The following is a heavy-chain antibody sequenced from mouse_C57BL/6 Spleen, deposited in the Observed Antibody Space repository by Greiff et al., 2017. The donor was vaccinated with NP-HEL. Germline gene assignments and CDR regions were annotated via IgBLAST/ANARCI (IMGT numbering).Heavy chain of an antibody. CDR2: IHPNSGST. J-gene: IGHJ4*01. D-gene: IGHD3-3*01. V-gene: IGHV1-64*01. CDR1: GYTFTSYW. Sequence: QVQLQQPGAELVKPGASVQLSCKASGYTFTSYWMHWVKQRPGQGLEWIGMIHPNSGSTNYNEKFKSKATLTVDKSSSTAYMQLSSLTSEDSAVYYCAREGRYYAMDDWGQGTSVTVSS. CDR3: AREGRYYAMDD.